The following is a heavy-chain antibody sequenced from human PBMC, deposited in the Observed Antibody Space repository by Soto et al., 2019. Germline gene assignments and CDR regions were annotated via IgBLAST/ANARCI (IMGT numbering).Heavy chain of an antibody. CDR3: ARDAGQLGGVDY. J-gene: IGHJ4*02. CDR2: IYYSGST. CDR1: GGSISSGGYY. V-gene: IGHV4-31*03. Sequence: QVQLQESGPGLVKPSQTLSLTCTVSGGSISSGGYYWSWIRQHPGKGLEWIGYIYYSGSTYYNPSLQSRVTISVDTSKNQFSLKLSSVTAADTAVYYCARDAGQLGGVDYWGQGTLVTVSS. D-gene: IGHD6-6*01.